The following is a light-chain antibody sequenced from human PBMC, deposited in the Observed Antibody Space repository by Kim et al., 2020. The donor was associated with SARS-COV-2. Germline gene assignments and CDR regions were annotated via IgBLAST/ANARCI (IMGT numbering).Light chain of an antibody. Sequence: SSELTQAPSVSVFPGQTASITCSGDKLGDRYVCWYQQKAGQSPTLVIYQNYKRPSGIPERFSASNSGNTATLTISGTQSMDEADYYCQAWDFNTGVFGAGTKVTVL. V-gene: IGLV3-1*01. CDR1: KLGDRY. CDR3: QAWDFNTGV. CDR2: QNY. J-gene: IGLJ1*01.